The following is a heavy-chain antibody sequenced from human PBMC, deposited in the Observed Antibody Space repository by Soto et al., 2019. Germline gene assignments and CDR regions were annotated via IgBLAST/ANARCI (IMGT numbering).Heavy chain of an antibody. V-gene: IGHV4-34*01. J-gene: IGHJ6*02. CDR2: IHHSGST. CDR1: GGSLSGFY. CDR3: ARLLFGYYCLDD. D-gene: IGHD2-2*03. Sequence: SPTRALDGGSLSGFYRGWNRHLQGKGMEWIGEIHHSGSTNYNQSLQSRVTMSVDTSKNQSTLELSTVTAADTAVYYCARLLFGYYCLDDWGQGTTVTVSS.